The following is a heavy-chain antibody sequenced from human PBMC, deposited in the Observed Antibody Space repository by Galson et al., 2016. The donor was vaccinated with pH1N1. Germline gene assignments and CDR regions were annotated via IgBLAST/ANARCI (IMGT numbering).Heavy chain of an antibody. Sequence: SVKVSCKASGGIFRSYAISWVRQAPGQAPEWMGGILAIFGTAKYAQTFQGRLTITADRSTGTAYMRPSSLTSEDTPVYYCASGGHGSSSGIGDVWGQGTTVTVSS. CDR3: ASGGHGSSSGIGDV. CDR1: GGIFRSYA. CDR2: ILAIFGTA. D-gene: IGHD6-6*01. V-gene: IGHV1-69*06. J-gene: IGHJ6*02.